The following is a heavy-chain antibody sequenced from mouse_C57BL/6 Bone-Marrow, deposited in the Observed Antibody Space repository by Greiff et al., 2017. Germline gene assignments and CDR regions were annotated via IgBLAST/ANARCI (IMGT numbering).Heavy chain of an antibody. Sequence: VKLQESGAELARPGASVKLSCKASGYTFTSYGISWVKQRTGQGLEWIGEIYPRSGNTYYNEKFKGKATLTADKSSSTAYMELRSLTSEDAAVYFCARSYYSSSYAMDYWGQGTSVTVSS. V-gene: IGHV1-81*01. D-gene: IGHD1-1*01. CDR2: IYPRSGNT. CDR3: ARSYYSSSYAMDY. CDR1: GYTFTSYG. J-gene: IGHJ4*01.